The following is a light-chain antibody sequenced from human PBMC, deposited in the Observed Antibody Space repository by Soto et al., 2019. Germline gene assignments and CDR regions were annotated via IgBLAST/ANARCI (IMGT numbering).Light chain of an antibody. CDR1: QNIRSS. CDR3: QHYVTSLTT. CDR2: DAS. J-gene: IGKJ1*01. Sequence: EVVMTQSPASLSASPGERVTLSCRASQNIRSSLAWYQQRPGQAPRLLIYDASTRATGIPPRFSGGGSGTDFTLTISRLEPEDFAVYYCQHYVTSLTTFGQGTKVDIK. V-gene: IGKV3-15*01.